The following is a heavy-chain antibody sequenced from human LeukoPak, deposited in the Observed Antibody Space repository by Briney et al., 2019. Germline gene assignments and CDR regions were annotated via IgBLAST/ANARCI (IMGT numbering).Heavy chain of an antibody. CDR1: GGSISSYY. Sequence: SETLSLTCTVSGGSISSYYWSWIRQPPGKGLEWIGEINHSGSTNYNPSLKSRVTISVDTSKNQFSLKLSSVTAADTAVYYCARGVGVYVWGSYRRGTFDYWGQGTLVTVSS. CDR2: INHSGST. V-gene: IGHV4-34*01. D-gene: IGHD3-16*02. J-gene: IGHJ4*02. CDR3: ARGVGVYVWGSYRRGTFDY.